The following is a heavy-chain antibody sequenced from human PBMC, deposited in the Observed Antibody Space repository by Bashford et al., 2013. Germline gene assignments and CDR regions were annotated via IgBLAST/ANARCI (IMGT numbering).Heavy chain of an antibody. V-gene: IGHV1-69*08. CDR3: AKGSTGFDY. J-gene: IGHJ4*02. CDR1: GGTFSSYT. Sequence: SVKVSCKASGGTFSSYTISWVRQAPGQGLEWMGGITPILGTTNYAQKFQGRVTITADTSASTAYMELSSLRSEDTAVYYCAKGSTGFDYWGQGTLVTVSS. CDR2: ITPILGTT.